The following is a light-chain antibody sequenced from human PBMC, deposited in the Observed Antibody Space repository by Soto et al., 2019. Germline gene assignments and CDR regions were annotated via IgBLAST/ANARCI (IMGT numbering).Light chain of an antibody. J-gene: IGKJ2*01. V-gene: IGKV3-20*01. CDR3: QQYCSSSYT. CDR1: QSVSSSY. Sequence: EIVLTQSPGTLSLSPGERATLSCRASQSVSSSYLAGYQQKPGQAPRLLIYGASSRSTGIPDRFSGSESGTDFTLTISRLEPEYFAVDYCQQYCSSSYTFGQGTKLEIK. CDR2: GAS.